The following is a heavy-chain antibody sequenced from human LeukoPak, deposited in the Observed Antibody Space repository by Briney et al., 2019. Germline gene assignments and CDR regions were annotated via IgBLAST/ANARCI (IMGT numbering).Heavy chain of an antibody. CDR1: GFTFSSYS. D-gene: IGHD6-13*01. J-gene: IGHJ4*02. CDR3: AASSSWHFDY. CDR2: ISSSSSYI. V-gene: IGHV3-21*04. Sequence: RGSLRLSCAASGFTFSSYSMHWVRQAPGKGLEWVSSISSSSSYIYYADSVKGRFTISRDNAKNSLYLQMNSLRAEDTAVYYCAASSSWHFDYWGQGTLVTVSS.